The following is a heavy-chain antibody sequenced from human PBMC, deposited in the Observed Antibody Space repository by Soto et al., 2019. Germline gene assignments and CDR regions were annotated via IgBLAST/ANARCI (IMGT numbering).Heavy chain of an antibody. V-gene: IGHV3-23*01. CDR3: AKDLPLLYDILSGTARTYFDY. J-gene: IGHJ4*02. CDR2: ISGSGGST. D-gene: IGHD3-9*01. CDR1: GCTFSSYA. Sequence: GGSLRLSCAASGCTFSSYAMSWGRQAPGKGLEWVSAISGSGGSTYYADSVKGRFTISRDNSKNTLYLQMNSLRAEDTAVYYCAKDLPLLYDILSGTARTYFDYGVQGTLVIVSS.